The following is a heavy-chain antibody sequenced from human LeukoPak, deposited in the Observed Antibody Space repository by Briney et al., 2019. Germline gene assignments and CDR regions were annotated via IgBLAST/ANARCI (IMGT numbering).Heavy chain of an antibody. CDR1: GGSFSGYY. D-gene: IGHD3-10*01. CDR2: INHSGST. Sequence: SETLSLTCAVYGGSFSGYYWSWIRQPPGKGLEWIGEINHSGSTNYNPSLKSRVTISVDTSKNQFSLKLSSVTAADTAVYYCARLILWLGELLPDWGQGTLVTVSS. V-gene: IGHV4-34*01. J-gene: IGHJ4*02. CDR3: ARLILWLGELLPD.